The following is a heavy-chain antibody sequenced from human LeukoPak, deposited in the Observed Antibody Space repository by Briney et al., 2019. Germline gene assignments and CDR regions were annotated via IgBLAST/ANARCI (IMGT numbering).Heavy chain of an antibody. CDR1: GGSISSYY. J-gene: IGHJ4*02. CDR3: ARGGTSADY. Sequence: SETLSLTCTVSGGSISSYYWSWIRQPPGKGLEWIGCIYYSGSTNYNPSLKSRVTISVDTSKNQFSLKLSSVTAADTAVYYCARGGTSADYWGQGTLVTVSS. CDR2: IYYSGST. V-gene: IGHV4-59*01.